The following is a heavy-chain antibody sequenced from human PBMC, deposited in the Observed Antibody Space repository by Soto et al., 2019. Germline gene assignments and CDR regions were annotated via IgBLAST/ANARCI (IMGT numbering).Heavy chain of an antibody. J-gene: IGHJ6*02. CDR3: AGVRVSVAILGGARHDYYGMEV. D-gene: IGHD3-3*01. V-gene: IGHV1-8*01. CDR2: VNPNSGDV. CDR1: GYTFTNYD. Sequence: QVQLVQSGAEVKKPGASVKVSCKASGYTFTNYDINWVRQATGHGLEWMGWVNPNSGDVGYAQKFQGRVTMPRNTSITDAYRHLGILRREDAAVYYCAGVRVSVAILGGARHDYYGMEVWGQGTTVTVSS.